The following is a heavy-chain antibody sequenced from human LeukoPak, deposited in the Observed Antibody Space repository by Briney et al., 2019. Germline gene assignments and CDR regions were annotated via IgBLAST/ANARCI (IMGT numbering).Heavy chain of an antibody. D-gene: IGHD3/OR15-3a*01. J-gene: IGHJ4*02. V-gene: IGHV4-38-2*01. CDR3: ARDNEDWQFDY. CDR2: IDHSGST. Sequence: PSETLSLTCAISGYSISSDYYWGWIRQPPGKGLEWIGSIDHSGSTYYNPSLKSRVTISVDTSKNQFSLKLSSVTAADTAVYYCARDNEDWQFDYWGQGTLVTVSS. CDR1: GYSISSDYY.